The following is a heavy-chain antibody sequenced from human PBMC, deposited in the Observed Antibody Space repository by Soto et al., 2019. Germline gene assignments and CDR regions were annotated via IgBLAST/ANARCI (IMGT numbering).Heavy chain of an antibody. D-gene: IGHD3-10*01. V-gene: IGHV3-23*01. CDR1: GFTFSAYA. CDR3: AKNRGSGNPMYYDMDV. Sequence: EVQLLESGGGLVQPGGSLRLSCAVSGFTFSAYAMSWVRQAPGKGLEWVSAIKSSGDRTFYADSVQGRFSISRDDSKKTVYLQMDRLRAEDTAVYHCAKNRGSGNPMYYDMDVWGQGTTVTVSS. J-gene: IGHJ6*02. CDR2: IKSSGDRT.